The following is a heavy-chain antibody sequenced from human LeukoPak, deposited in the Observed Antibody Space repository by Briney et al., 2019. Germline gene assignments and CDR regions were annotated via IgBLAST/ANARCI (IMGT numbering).Heavy chain of an antibody. D-gene: IGHD1-1*01. CDR3: VRDLMGSGSTTAYLHH. J-gene: IGHJ1*01. CDR1: GFTFSDYS. V-gene: IGHV3-21*01. CDR2: VSRSSRHV. Sequence: GGSLRLSCAASGFTFSDYSMNWVRQAPGKGLEWVSSVSRSSRHVYYAGSVKGRFTISRDNAKNSLYLQMNSLRAEDMAVYFCVRDLMGSGSTTAYLHHWGQGTLVTVSS.